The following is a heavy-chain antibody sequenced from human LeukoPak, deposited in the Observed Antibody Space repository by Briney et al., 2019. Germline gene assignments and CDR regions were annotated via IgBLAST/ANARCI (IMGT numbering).Heavy chain of an antibody. D-gene: IGHD6-6*01. V-gene: IGHV3-7*01. J-gene: IGHJ4*02. Sequence: GVSLRLSCAASGFTFSTSWLSWVRQAPGKGLEGGVNIKEDGSAKYCVDSVKGRFTISKDNAKNSVYLQMNSLRDEDTAVYYCARVIAARPGDYFDYWGQGTLVTVSS. CDR2: IKEDGSAK. CDR3: ARVIAARPGDYFDY. CDR1: GFTFSTSW.